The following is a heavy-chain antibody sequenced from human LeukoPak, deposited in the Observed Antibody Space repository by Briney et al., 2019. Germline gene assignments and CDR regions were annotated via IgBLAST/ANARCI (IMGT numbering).Heavy chain of an antibody. CDR1: GGSISSYY. V-gene: IGHV4-59*01. Sequence: SETLSLTCTVSGGSISSYYWSWIRQPPGKGLEWIGYIYYSGSTNYNPSLKSRVTISVDTSKNQFSLKLTSVTAADTAVYYCARVLLSSGYSTWGQGTLVTVSS. CDR3: ARVLLSSGYST. J-gene: IGHJ5*02. CDR2: IYYSGST. D-gene: IGHD3-22*01.